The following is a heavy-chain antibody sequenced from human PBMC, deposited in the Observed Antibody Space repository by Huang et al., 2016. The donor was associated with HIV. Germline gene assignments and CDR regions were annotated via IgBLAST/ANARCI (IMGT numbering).Heavy chain of an antibody. CDR2: IYPADSDT. CDR3: ARLGDSFDSSGYESYFDY. J-gene: IGHJ4*02. V-gene: IGHV5-51*03. D-gene: IGHD3-22*01. CDR1: GYSFNNYW. Sequence: EVQLVQSGAEAKKPGESLKIPCKGSGYSFNNYWIGWVRQMPGRGLGWMGIIYPADSDTIYSPSFQGHVTISADKSTRTAYLEWSSLKASDTAMYYCARLGDSFDSSGYESYFDYWGQGALVTVSS.